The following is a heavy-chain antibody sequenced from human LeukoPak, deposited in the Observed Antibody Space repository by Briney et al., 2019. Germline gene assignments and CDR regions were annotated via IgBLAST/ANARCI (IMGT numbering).Heavy chain of an antibody. CDR2: TGNKANSYTT. J-gene: IGHJ3*02. Sequence: PGGSLRLSCAASGFTFSDHYMDWVRQAPGKGLEWVGRTGNKANSYTTEYAASVKGRFTISRADSENSLYLQMNSLKTEDTAVYYCARVRYCSSTTCRGAFDIWGQGTMVTVSS. CDR1: GFTFSDHY. V-gene: IGHV3-72*01. CDR3: ARVRYCSSTTCRGAFDI. D-gene: IGHD2-2*01.